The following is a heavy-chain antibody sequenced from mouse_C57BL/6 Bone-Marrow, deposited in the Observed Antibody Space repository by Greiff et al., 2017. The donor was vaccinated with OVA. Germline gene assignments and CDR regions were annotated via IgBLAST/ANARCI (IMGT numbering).Heavy chain of an antibody. J-gene: IGHJ3*01. D-gene: IGHD2-5*01. V-gene: IGHV14-4*01. CDR2: IDPENGDT. CDR3: TTEGYSNYGAWVAY. CDR1: GFNIKDDY. Sequence: EVQLQQSGAELVRPGASVKLSCTASGFNIKDDYMHWVQQRPEQGLEWIGWIDPENGDTEYASKFQGKATITADTSSNTAYLQLSSLTSEDTAVYYGTTEGYSNYGAWVAYWGQGTLVTVSA.